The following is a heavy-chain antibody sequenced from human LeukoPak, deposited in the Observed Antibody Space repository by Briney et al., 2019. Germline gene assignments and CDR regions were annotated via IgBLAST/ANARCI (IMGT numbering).Heavy chain of an antibody. Sequence: ASVKVSCKASGYSFTSYYMYWVRQAPGQGLEWMGIINPSGDSTSYAQMFQGRVTMTRNTSISTAYMELSSLRSEDTAMYYCARMGSRWYRGGFDYWGQGTLVTASS. CDR3: ARMGSRWYRGGFDY. CDR1: GYSFTSYY. CDR2: INPSGDST. V-gene: IGHV1-46*01. D-gene: IGHD6-13*01. J-gene: IGHJ4*02.